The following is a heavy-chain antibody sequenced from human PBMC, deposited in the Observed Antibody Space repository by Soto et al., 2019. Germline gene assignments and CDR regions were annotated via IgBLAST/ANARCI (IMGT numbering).Heavy chain of an antibody. Sequence: QITLRESGPALVKPTQTLTLTCTVSGFSLTNDGVGVGWVRQPPGKALEWLTLVYWDDDERYSRSLQSRLNIRRDTSSKKVVVTLTSVDPVDTATYRCVGPYSRGRYFDFWGQGILVTVSS. CDR1: GFSLTNDGVG. CDR2: VYWDDDE. V-gene: IGHV2-5*02. CDR3: VGPYSRGRYFDF. J-gene: IGHJ4*02. D-gene: IGHD2-15*01.